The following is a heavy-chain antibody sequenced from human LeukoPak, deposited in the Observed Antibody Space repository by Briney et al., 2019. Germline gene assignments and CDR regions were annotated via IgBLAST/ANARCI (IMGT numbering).Heavy chain of an antibody. CDR3: ARSLGIPPYYYYYMDV. V-gene: IGHV4-59*12. CDR2: IYYSGST. D-gene: IGHD7-27*01. J-gene: IGHJ6*03. Sequence: SETLSLTCSVSGGSISSYYWSWIRQPPGKGLEWIGYIYYSGSTNYNPSLKSRVTMSVDTSKNQFSLKLSSVTAADTAVYYCARSLGIPPYYYYYMDVWGKGTTVTVSS. CDR1: GGSISSYY.